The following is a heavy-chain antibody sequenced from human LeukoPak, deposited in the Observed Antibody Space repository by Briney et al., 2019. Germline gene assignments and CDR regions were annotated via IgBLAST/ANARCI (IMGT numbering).Heavy chain of an antibody. CDR2: IWYDGSNK. V-gene: IGHV3-33*01. CDR1: GFTFSSYG. D-gene: IGHD3-9*01. CDR3: AREGYDILTGDAFDI. Sequence: PGRSLRLSCAASGFTFSSYGMHWVRQAPGKGLEWVAVIWYDGSNKYYADSVKGRFTISRDNAKNSLYLQMNSLRAEDTAVYYCAREGYDILTGDAFDIWGQGTMVTISS. J-gene: IGHJ3*02.